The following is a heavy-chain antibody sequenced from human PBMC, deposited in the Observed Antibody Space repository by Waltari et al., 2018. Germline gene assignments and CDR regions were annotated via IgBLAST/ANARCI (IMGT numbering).Heavy chain of an antibody. CDR2: ISGSGGGT. CDR3: GRVSPEDWGDYGRVDV. CDR1: GGSISSNY. Sequence: QLQLQESGPGLVKPSETLSLTCAVSGGSISSNYWSWIRQPPGKGLEWIGRISGSGGGTDYNPSLKSRVTISTYTSKNQFSLKLSSVTAAGTAVYYCGRVSPEDWGDYGRVDVWGPGVLVTVSS. D-gene: IGHD2-21*01. V-gene: IGHV4-4*07. J-gene: IGHJ4*02.